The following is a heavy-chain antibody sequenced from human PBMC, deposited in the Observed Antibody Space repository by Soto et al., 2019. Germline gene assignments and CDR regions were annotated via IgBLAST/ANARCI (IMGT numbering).Heavy chain of an antibody. D-gene: IGHD6-13*01. Sequence: QVQLVQSGAEVKKPGSSVKVSCKASGGTFSSYAISWVRQAPGQGLEWMGGIIPIFGTANYAQKFQGRVTITADESTSTAYMELSSLRSEDTAVYYCARDRWSRLGSSWTLDYWGQGTLVTVSS. J-gene: IGHJ4*02. CDR1: GGTFSSYA. CDR3: ARDRWSRLGSSWTLDY. V-gene: IGHV1-69*01. CDR2: IIPIFGTA.